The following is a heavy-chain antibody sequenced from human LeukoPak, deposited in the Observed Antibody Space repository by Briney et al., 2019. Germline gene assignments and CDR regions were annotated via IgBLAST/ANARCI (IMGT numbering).Heavy chain of an antibody. D-gene: IGHD3-9*01. Sequence: GASVKVSCKASGYTFTGYYMHWLRQAPGQGLEWMGWINPNSGGTNYAQKFQGWVTMTRDTSISTAYMELSRLRSDDTAVYYCARASALDDDRHRFDPWGQGTLVTVSS. CDR3: ARASALDDDRHRFDP. V-gene: IGHV1-2*04. J-gene: IGHJ5*02. CDR1: GYTFTGYY. CDR2: INPNSGGT.